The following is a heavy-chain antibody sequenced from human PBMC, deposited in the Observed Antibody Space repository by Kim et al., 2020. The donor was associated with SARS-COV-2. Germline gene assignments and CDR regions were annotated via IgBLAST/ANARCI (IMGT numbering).Heavy chain of an antibody. V-gene: IGHV3-33*01. CDR1: GFTFSSYG. D-gene: IGHD2-2*03. CDR2: IWNDGSNK. Sequence: GGSLRLSCAASGFTFSSYGMHWVRQAPGKGLEWVAVIWNDGSNKYYADSVKGRFTISRDNSKNTLYLQMNSLRAEDTAVYYCAREFGYCRSTGCYNYYYMDVWGKGTTVTVSS. J-gene: IGHJ6*03. CDR3: AREFGYCRSTGCYNYYYMDV.